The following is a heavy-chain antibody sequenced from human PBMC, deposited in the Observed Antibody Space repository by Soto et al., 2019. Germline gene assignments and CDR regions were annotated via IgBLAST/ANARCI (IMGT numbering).Heavy chain of an antibody. D-gene: IGHD2-8*01. J-gene: IGHJ5*02. V-gene: IGHV4-31*03. CDR1: GGSISSSGYY. Sequence: QVQLQESGPGLVKPSQTLSLTCTGSGGSISSSGYYWSWIRQHPGKGLGWIGYIYYSGSTYYNASLKSRVTISVDTSKNQFSLKLSSVTAADTAVYYCARGLLVYFAWFDPWGQGTLVTVSS. CDR3: ARGLLVYFAWFDP. CDR2: IYYSGST.